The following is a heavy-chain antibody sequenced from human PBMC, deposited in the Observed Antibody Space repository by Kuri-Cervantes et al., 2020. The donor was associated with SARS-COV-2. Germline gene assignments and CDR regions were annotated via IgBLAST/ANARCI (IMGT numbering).Heavy chain of an antibody. CDR2: IYHSGST. D-gene: IGHD4-11*01. J-gene: IGHJ4*02. Sequence: GSLRLSCTVSGYSISSGYYWGWIRQPPGKGLEWIGSIYHSGSTYYNPSLKSRVIISVDTSKNQFSLKLSSVTAADTAVYYCARLTTSYFDYWGQGTLVTVSS. CDR3: ARLTTSYFDY. V-gene: IGHV4-38-2*02. CDR1: GYSISSGYY.